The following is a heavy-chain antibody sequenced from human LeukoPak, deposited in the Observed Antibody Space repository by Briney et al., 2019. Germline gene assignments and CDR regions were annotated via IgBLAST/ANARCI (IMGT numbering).Heavy chain of an antibody. J-gene: IGHJ4*02. CDR1: GFTFSDHY. CDR2: SRNRAYSYTT. V-gene: IGHV3-72*01. Sequence: GGSLRLSCATSGFTFSDHYIDWVRQAPGKGLEWVGRSRNRAYSYTTEYAASVKGRFAISRDDSQNSLYLQMNSLKTEDTAVYYCARLQYDSSGYVGVTFDYWGQGTLVTVSS. D-gene: IGHD3-22*01. CDR3: ARLQYDSSGYVGVTFDY.